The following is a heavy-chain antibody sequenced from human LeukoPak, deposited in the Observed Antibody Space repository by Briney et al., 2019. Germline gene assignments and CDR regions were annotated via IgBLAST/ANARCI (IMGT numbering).Heavy chain of an antibody. D-gene: IGHD2-2*01. V-gene: IGHV3-30*04. CDR1: GFTFSSYA. J-gene: IGHJ6*04. CDR2: ISYDGSNK. Sequence: GRSLRLSCAASGFTFSSYAMHWVRQAPGKRLEWVAVISYDGSNKYYADSVKGRFTISRDNSKNTLYLQMNSLRAEDTAVYYCARGVVPAAYYYYGMDVWGKGTTVTVSS. CDR3: ARGVVPAAYYYYGMDV.